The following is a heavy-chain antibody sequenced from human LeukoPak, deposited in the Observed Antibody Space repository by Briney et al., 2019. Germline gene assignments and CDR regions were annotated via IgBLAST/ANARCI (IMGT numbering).Heavy chain of an antibody. Sequence: PSETLSLTCAVYGGSFSGYYWSWIRQPPGKGLEWIGEINHSGSTNYNPSLKSRVTISVDTSKNQFSLKLSSVTAADTAVYYCARGPRRGYYFDYWGQGTLVTVSS. CDR2: INHSGST. V-gene: IGHV4-34*01. CDR1: GGSFSGYY. J-gene: IGHJ4*02. D-gene: IGHD3-10*01. CDR3: ARGPRRGYYFDY.